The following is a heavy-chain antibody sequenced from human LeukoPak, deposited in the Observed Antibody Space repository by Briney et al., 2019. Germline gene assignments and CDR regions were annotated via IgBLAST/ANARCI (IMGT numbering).Heavy chain of an antibody. CDR2: ISNNGGYT. CDR1: GFTFSSSA. Sequence: GGSLRLSCAASGFTFSSSAMSWVRQAPGKGLEWVSAISNNGGYTYYADSVQGRFTISRDNSKSTLCLQMNSLRAEDTAVYYCVKQLGYCRDGSCYFPYRGQGTLVTVSS. D-gene: IGHD2-15*01. CDR3: VKQLGYCRDGSCYFPY. V-gene: IGHV3-23*01. J-gene: IGHJ4*02.